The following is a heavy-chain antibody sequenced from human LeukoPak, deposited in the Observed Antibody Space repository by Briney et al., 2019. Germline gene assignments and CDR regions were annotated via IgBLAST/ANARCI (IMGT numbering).Heavy chain of an antibody. CDR1: GFPFSSYG. CDR3: AREFLPRYYYGMDV. Sequence: GGSLSLSCAASGFPFSSYGMHWVRQAPGKGLEWVAVIWYDGSNKYYADSVKGRFTISRDNSKNTLYLQMNSLRAEDTAVYYCAREFLPRYYYGMDVWGQGTTVTVSS. CDR2: IWYDGSNK. V-gene: IGHV3-33*01. J-gene: IGHJ6*02. D-gene: IGHD3-3*01.